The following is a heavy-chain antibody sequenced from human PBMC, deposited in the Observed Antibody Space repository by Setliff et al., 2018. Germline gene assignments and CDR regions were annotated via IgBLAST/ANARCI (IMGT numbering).Heavy chain of an antibody. V-gene: IGHV4-31*01. CDR1: GDSMNSGPHYY. CDR2: IPYSGTT. Sequence: SETLSLTCTVSGDSMNSGPHYYGSWSRQHPGKGLEWIGYIPYSGTTYYNPSLKSPVTISVDTSKSQYSLKLSSVPAAATAVYYCARAYSSSWYSSRYYFDYWGQGTLVTVSS. CDR3: ARAYSSSWYSSRYYFDY. D-gene: IGHD6-13*01. J-gene: IGHJ4*02.